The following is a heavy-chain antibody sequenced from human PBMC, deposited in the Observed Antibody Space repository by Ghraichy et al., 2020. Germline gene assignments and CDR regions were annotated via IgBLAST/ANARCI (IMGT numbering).Heavy chain of an antibody. Sequence: SETLSLTCTVSGGSISSSSYYWGWIRQPPGKGLEWIGSIYYSGSTYYNPSLKSRVTISVDTSKNQFSLKLSSVTAADTAVYYCVGSSSWYLYFDYWGQGTLVTVSS. V-gene: IGHV4-39*01. CDR3: VGSSSWYLYFDY. CDR1: GGSISSSSYY. CDR2: IYYSGST. D-gene: IGHD6-13*01. J-gene: IGHJ4*02.